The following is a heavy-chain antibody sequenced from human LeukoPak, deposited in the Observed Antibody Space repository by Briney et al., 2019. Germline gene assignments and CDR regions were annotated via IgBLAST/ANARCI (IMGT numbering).Heavy chain of an antibody. CDR3: ASARDSSGYYLY. D-gene: IGHD3-22*01. Sequence: PGGSLRLSCAASGFTFSSYAMHWVRQAPGKGPEYVSAISSNGGSTYYANSVKGRFTISRDNSKNTLYLQMGSLRAEDMAVYYCASARDSSGYYLYWGQGTLVTVSS. J-gene: IGHJ4*02. CDR1: GFTFSSYA. V-gene: IGHV3-64*01. CDR2: ISSNGGST.